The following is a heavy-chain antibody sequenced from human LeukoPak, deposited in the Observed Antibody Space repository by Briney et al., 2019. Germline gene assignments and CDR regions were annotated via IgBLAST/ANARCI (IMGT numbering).Heavy chain of an antibody. Sequence: PGGSLRLSCAASGFSFSDHYMDWIRQAPGKGLEWVGRTANKANGYTTEYAASVKGRFTISRDDSKRSLYLQMNSLQTEDTAVYYCARVHSSSWYGSYFDNWGQGTLVTVSS. CDR3: ARVHSSSWYGSYFDN. CDR2: TANKANGYTT. D-gene: IGHD6-13*01. CDR1: GFSFSDHY. V-gene: IGHV3-72*01. J-gene: IGHJ4*02.